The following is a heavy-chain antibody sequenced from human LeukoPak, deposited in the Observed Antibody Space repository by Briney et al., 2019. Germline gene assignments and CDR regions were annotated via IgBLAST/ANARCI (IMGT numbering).Heavy chain of an antibody. CDR2: IYYSGST. CDR1: GGSISSYY. Sequence: SETLSLTCTVSGGSISSYYWSWIRQPPGKGLGWIGSIYYSGSTYYNPSLKSRVTISVDTSKNQFSLKLSSVTAADTAVYYCARLPNRDDAFDIWGQGTMVTVSS. J-gene: IGHJ3*02. V-gene: IGHV4-59*08. D-gene: IGHD2-8*01. CDR3: ARLPNRDDAFDI.